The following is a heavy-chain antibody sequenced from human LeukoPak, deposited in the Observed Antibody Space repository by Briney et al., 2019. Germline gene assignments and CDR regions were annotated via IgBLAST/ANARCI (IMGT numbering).Heavy chain of an antibody. Sequence: SETLSLTCTVSGGSISSYYWSWIRQPAGKGLEWIGRIYTSDSISYNPSLKSRVTMSVDTSKNQFSLKLSSVTAADTAVYYCARPAPTYGDYDLSWFDPWGQGTLVTVSS. CDR2: IYTSDSI. J-gene: IGHJ5*02. CDR3: ARPAPTYGDYDLSWFDP. D-gene: IGHD4-17*01. V-gene: IGHV4-4*07. CDR1: GGSISSYY.